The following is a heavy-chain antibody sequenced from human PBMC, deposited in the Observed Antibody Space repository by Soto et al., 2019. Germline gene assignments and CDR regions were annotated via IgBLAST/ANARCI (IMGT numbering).Heavy chain of an antibody. CDR2: ISPYNGNT. Sequence: QVQLVQSGAEVKKPGASVKVSCKASGYTFTSYGISWVRQAPGQGLEWMGWISPYNGNTNYAQKLQGRVTMTTDTSKSTAFMEQRSLRSDDTDVYYCARDGYYYDSSGKRFDYWGQGTLVTVSS. V-gene: IGHV1-18*01. CDR3: ARDGYYYDSSGKRFDY. D-gene: IGHD3-22*01. CDR1: GYTFTSYG. J-gene: IGHJ4*02.